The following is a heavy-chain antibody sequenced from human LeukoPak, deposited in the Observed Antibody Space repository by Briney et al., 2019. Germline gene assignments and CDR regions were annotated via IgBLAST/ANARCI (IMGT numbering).Heavy chain of an antibody. J-gene: IGHJ6*02. D-gene: IGHD4-11*01. CDR2: ISHSGKTI. V-gene: IGHV3-11*01. CDR1: GFTFSDYY. Sequence: GGSLRLSCAASGFTFSDYYVSWIRQAPGKGLEWVSYISHSGKTIYYADSVKGRFTISRDNGKNSLYLQMNSLRAEDTAAYYCASSDTSNDRYYYYYGMDVWGQGTTVTVSS. CDR3: ASSDTSNDRYYYYYGMDV.